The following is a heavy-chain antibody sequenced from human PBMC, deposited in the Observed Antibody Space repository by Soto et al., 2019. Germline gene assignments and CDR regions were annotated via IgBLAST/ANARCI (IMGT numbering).Heavy chain of an antibody. D-gene: IGHD3-10*01. CDR3: ARGVGSGSYYNQYNWFDP. J-gene: IGHJ5*02. CDR2: ISAYNGNT. Sequence: QVQLVQSGAEVKKPGASVKVSCKASGYTFTNYGISWVRQAPGQGLEWMGWISAYNGNTKYAQKLQGRVTMTTDTATSTAYMERRSLRSAGTAVYYCARGVGSGSYYNQYNWFDPWGQGTLVTVSS. V-gene: IGHV1-18*01. CDR1: GYTFTNYG.